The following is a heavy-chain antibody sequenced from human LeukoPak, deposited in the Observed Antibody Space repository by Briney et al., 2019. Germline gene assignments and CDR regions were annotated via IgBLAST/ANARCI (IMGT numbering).Heavy chain of an antibody. V-gene: IGHV3-64D*06. CDR3: VARGSARGYDY. CDR1: GFTFSSCA. CDR2: INGNGGST. Sequence: PGGSQRLSCSASGFTFSSCAMHWVRQAPGKGLEYVSAINGNGGSTYYADSVKGRFTISRDNSKNTLYLQMSSLRAEDTAVYYCVARGSARGYDYWGQGTLVTVSS. D-gene: IGHD3-10*01. J-gene: IGHJ4*02.